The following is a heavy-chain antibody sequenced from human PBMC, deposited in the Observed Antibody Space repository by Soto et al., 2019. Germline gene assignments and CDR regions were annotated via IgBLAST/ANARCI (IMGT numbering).Heavy chain of an antibody. V-gene: IGHV1-69*01. CDR3: AREGGDSSSSGWYYFDY. CDR2: IIPIFGTA. Sequence: QVQLVQSGAEVKKPGSSVKVSCKASGGTFSSYAISWVRQAPGQGVEWMGGIIPIFGTANYAQKFQGRVTITADESTSTAYMELSSLRSEDTAVYYCAREGGDSSSSGWYYFDYWGQGTLVTVSS. D-gene: IGHD6-6*01. CDR1: GGTFSSYA. J-gene: IGHJ4*02.